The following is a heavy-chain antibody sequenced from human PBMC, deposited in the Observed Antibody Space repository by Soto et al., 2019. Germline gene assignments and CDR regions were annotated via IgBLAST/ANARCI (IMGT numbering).Heavy chain of an antibody. V-gene: IGHV1-69*13. CDR1: GGTFSSYA. Sequence: SVKVSCKASGGTFSSYAISWVRQAPGQGLEWMGGIIPIFGTANYAQKFQGRVTITADESASTAYMELSSLRSEDTAVYYCARVRPYYYDRSGKGHWFDPWGQGTLVTVSS. J-gene: IGHJ5*02. D-gene: IGHD3-22*01. CDR2: IIPIFGTA. CDR3: ARVRPYYYDRSGKGHWFDP.